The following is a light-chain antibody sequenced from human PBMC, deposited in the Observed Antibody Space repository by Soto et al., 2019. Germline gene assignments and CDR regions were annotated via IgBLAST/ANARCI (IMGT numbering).Light chain of an antibody. Sequence: EIVLTQSPGTLSLSPGERATLSCRASQSVSSSYLAWYQQKPGQAPRLLIYGASSSATGIPDRFSGSGSGTDFTITISRLEPEAVAVYYCHQYDRSPLTFGGGTKVEIK. CDR1: QSVSSSY. V-gene: IGKV3-20*01. J-gene: IGKJ4*01. CDR2: GAS. CDR3: HQYDRSPLT.